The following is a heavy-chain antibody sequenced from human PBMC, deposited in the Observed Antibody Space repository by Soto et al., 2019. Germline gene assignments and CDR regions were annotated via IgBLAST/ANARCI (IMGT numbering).Heavy chain of an antibody. CDR3: ARVRGSSVNLYYYYGMDV. J-gene: IGHJ6*02. CDR2: IIPIFGTA. CDR1: GGTFSSYA. D-gene: IGHD6-6*01. Sequence: QVQLVQSGAEVKKPGSSVKVSCKASGGTFSSYAISWVRQAPGQGLEWMGGIIPIFGTANYAQKFQGRVTITADESTRTAYMELSSLRSEDTAVYYCARVRGSSVNLYYYYGMDVWGQGTTVTVSS. V-gene: IGHV1-69*01.